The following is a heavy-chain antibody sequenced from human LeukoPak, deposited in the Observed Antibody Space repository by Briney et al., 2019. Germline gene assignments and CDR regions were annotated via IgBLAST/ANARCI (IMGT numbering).Heavy chain of an antibody. V-gene: IGHV4-61*02. CDR2: IYTSGST. CDR3: ARVRNGARFFDY. Sequence: SETLSLTCTVSGGSISSGGYFWSWIRQPAGKGLEWIGRIYTSGSTNYNPSLNSRVTISVDTSTNQFSLRLTSVTAADTAVYFCARVRNGARFFDYWGQGTLVTVSS. CDR1: GGSISSGGYF. J-gene: IGHJ4*02. D-gene: IGHD1-1*01.